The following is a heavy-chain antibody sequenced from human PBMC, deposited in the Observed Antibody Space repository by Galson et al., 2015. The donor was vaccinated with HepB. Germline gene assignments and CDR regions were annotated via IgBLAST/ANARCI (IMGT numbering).Heavy chain of an antibody. CDR2: IYPGDSDT. CDR3: ARGGTMVRGVISPASPVGYAFDI. Sequence: QSGAEVKKPGESLKISCKGSGYSFTSYWIGWVRQMPGKGLEWMGIIYPGDSDTRYSPSFQGQVTISADKSISTAYLQWSSLKASDTAMYYCARGGTMVRGVISPASPVGYAFDIWGQGTMVTVSS. CDR1: GYSFTSYW. V-gene: IGHV5-51*01. J-gene: IGHJ3*02. D-gene: IGHD3-10*01.